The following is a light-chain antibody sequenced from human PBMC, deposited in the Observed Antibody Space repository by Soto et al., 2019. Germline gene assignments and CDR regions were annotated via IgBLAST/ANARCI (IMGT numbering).Light chain of an antibody. CDR3: QQYGSSIT. V-gene: IGKV3-20*01. CDR1: QSVSSSY. CDR2: GAS. J-gene: IGKJ5*01. Sequence: IVLKQSPGILSLSPWERATLSCRASQSVSSSYLAWYQQKPGQAPRLLIYGASSRATGIPDRFSGSGSGTDFTLTISRLEPEDFAVYYCQQYGSSITFGQGTRLEIK.